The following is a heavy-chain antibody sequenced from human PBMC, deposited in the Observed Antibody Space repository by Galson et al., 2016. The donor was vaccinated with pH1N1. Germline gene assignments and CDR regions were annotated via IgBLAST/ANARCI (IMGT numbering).Heavy chain of an antibody. CDR1: GYTFTGYY. CDR3: ARETDLGLYFDY. CDR2: INPNSGGT. J-gene: IGHJ4*02. V-gene: IGHV1-2*02. Sequence: SVKVSCKASGYTFTGYYMHWVRQAPGQGLEWMGWINPNSGGTNYAQKFQGRVTMTRDTSISTAYMELSRLRSDDTAIYYCARETDLGLYFDYWGQGTLVTVSS.